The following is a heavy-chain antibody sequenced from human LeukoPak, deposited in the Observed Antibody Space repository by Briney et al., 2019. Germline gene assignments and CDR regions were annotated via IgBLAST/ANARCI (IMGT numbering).Heavy chain of an antibody. V-gene: IGHV3-30-3*01. CDR1: GFTFSSYN. D-gene: IGHD3-3*01. Sequence: PGGSLRLSCAASGFTFSSYNMNWVRQAPGKGLEWVALISYDANIGSNKYYADSVKGRFTISRDNSKNTLYLQMNSLRAEDTAVYYCARDGGYDFWSGYYQDYWGQGTLVTVSS. CDR2: ISYDANIGSNK. CDR3: ARDGGYDFWSGYYQDY. J-gene: IGHJ4*02.